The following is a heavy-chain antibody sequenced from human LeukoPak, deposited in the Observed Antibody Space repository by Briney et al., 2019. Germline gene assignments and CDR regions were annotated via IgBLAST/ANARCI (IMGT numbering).Heavy chain of an antibody. CDR3: VREVYSGSAMDV. CDR1: GFTFSSHE. CDR2: ISGGGDAK. V-gene: IGHV3-48*03. J-gene: IGHJ6*04. D-gene: IGHD2-21*01. Sequence: GGSLRLSCVASGFTFSSHEMNWARQAPGKGLEWVSYISGGGDAKYYTNSVKGRFSISRDNAKNSLYLQMSSLRAEDTAIYFCVREVYSGSAMDVWGKGTTVTVSS.